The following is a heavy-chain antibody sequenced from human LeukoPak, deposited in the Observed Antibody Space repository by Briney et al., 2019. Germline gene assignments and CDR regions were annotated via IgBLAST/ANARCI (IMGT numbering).Heavy chain of an antibody. V-gene: IGHV4-59*12. CDR1: GGSISSYY. CDR3: ARDQTVGDYGDYGYFDY. CDR2: IYYSGST. D-gene: IGHD4-17*01. Sequence: SGTLSLTCAVSGGSISSYYWSWIRQPPGKGLEWIGYIYYSGSTNYNPSLKSRVTISVDTSKNQFSLKLSSVTAADTAVYYCARDQTVGDYGDYGYFDYWGQGTLVTVSS. J-gene: IGHJ4*02.